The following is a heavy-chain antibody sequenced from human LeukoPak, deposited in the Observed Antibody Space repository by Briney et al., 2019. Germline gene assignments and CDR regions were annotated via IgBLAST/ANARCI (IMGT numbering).Heavy chain of an antibody. D-gene: IGHD2-15*01. J-gene: IGHJ4*02. CDR3: ATCSGGSCYSGGFDY. CDR1: GYTFTSYG. CDR2: ISAYNGNT. V-gene: IGHV1-18*04. Sequence: GASVKVSCMASGYTFTSYGVSWVRQAPGQGLEWMGWISAYNGNTNYAQKLQGRVTMTTDTSTSTAYMELRSLRSDDTAVYYCATCSGGSCYSGGFDYWGQGSLVTVSS.